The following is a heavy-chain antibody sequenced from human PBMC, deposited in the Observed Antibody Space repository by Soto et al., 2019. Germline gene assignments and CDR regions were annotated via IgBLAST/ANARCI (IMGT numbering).Heavy chain of an antibody. CDR3: ASSPAIAYCGGDCYYFDY. J-gene: IGHJ4*02. D-gene: IGHD2-21*02. Sequence: QVQLQESGPGLVKPSETLSLTCTVSGGSISSYYWSWIRQPPGKGLEWIGYIYYSGSTNYNPSLKCRVTISVDTSKNQFSLKLSSVTAADTAVYYCASSPAIAYCGGDCYYFDYWGQGTLVTVSS. CDR1: GGSISSYY. CDR2: IYYSGST. V-gene: IGHV4-59*01.